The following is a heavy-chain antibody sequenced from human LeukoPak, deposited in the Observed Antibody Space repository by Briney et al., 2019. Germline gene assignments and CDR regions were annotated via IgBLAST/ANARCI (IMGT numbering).Heavy chain of an antibody. CDR2: ISGSGGST. CDR3: AKDNPRGVVASYYFDY. V-gene: IGHV3-23*01. CDR1: GFTFSSYA. J-gene: IGHJ4*02. D-gene: IGHD3-22*01. Sequence: GGSLRLSCAASGFTFSSYAMSWVRQAPGKGLEWVSAISGSGGSTYYADSVKGRFTISRDNSKNTPYLQMNSLRAEDTAVYYCAKDNPRGVVASYYFDYWGQGTLVTVSS.